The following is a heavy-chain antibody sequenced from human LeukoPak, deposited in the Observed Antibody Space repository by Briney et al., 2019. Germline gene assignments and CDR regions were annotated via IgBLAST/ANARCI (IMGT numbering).Heavy chain of an antibody. CDR1: GFTFSSYW. CDR3: ARDPHSLDY. CDR2: ISYTDYAT. Sequence: PGGSLRLSCAASGFTFSSYWMSWVRQAPGKGLEWVAYISYTDYATHYADSVKGRFTISRDNAKNSLFLQMNDLRAEDTAVYYCARDPHSLDYWGQGTLVTVSS. D-gene: IGHD5-18*01. J-gene: IGHJ4*02. V-gene: IGHV3-48*04.